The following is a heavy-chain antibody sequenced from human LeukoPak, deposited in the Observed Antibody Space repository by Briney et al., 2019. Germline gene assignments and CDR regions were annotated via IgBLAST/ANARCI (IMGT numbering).Heavy chain of an antibody. CDR1: GDSVSSNSAA. D-gene: IGHD6-19*01. V-gene: IGHV6-1*01. J-gene: IGHJ6*03. CDR3: ARGWAGTSDVRYYYYMDV. CDR2: TYYRSKWYN. Sequence: SQTLSLTCAISGDSVSSNSAAWNWIRQSPSRGLEWLGRTYYRSKWYNDYAVSVKSRITINPDTSKNQFSLQLNSVTPEDTAVYYCARGWAGTSDVRYYYYMDVWGKGTTVTVSS.